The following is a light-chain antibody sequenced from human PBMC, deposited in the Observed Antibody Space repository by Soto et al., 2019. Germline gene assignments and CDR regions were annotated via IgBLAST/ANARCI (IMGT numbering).Light chain of an antibody. Sequence: EIVLTQSPGTLSLSPGERATLSCRASQSIRNNYLAWYQQRPGQAPRLLIYGASSRATGIPDRFGGSGSGTDFTLTISRLEPEDFAVYYCQQYGSSPRTFGQGTKVEIK. V-gene: IGKV3-20*01. CDR2: GAS. CDR1: QSIRNNY. J-gene: IGKJ1*01. CDR3: QQYGSSPRT.